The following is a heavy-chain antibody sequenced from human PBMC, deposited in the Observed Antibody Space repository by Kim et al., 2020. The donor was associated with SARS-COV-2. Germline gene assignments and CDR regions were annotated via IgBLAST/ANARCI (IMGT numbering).Heavy chain of an antibody. V-gene: IGHV1-18*01. Sequence: ASVKVSCKASGYTFTTYGISWVRQAPGQGLEWMGWISAYNGDTNYAQNFQGRVTMTADTSTSTAYMELRSLRSDDTAVYYCARGGYCSGGTCSLPHYFDYWGQGTLVTVSS. CDR2: ISAYNGDT. CDR3: ARGGYCSGGTCSLPHYFDY. D-gene: IGHD2-15*01. J-gene: IGHJ4*02. CDR1: GYTFTTYG.